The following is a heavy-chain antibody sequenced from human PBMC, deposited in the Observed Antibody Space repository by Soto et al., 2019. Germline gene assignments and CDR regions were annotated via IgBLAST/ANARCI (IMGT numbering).Heavy chain of an antibody. Sequence: HPRGSLRLSCAASGFTFRTYAMNWVRQAPGKGLEWVSAISGGGGSTSYAESVKGRVTISRDNSKNTRYLQINSLRAEDTAVYYCAKVSLGALTFTDYYYYGLDVWGQGTTVTVSS. CDR1: GFTFRTYA. CDR3: AKVSLGALTFTDYYYYGLDV. D-gene: IGHD1-26*01. V-gene: IGHV3-23*01. CDR2: ISGGGGST. J-gene: IGHJ6*02.